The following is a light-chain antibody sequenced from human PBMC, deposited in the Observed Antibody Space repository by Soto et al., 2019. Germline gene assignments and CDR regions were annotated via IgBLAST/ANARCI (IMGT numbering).Light chain of an antibody. Sequence: EIVLTQSPATLSLSPGERVILSCRASQSISSSLAWYQQKPGQTPRLLIYDASSRAPGIPARFSGSGSGTDFTLTITSLEPEDVAVYFCQQRSNSPPFTLGPGTKVNLK. J-gene: IGKJ3*01. CDR3: QQRSNSPPFT. CDR2: DAS. CDR1: QSISSS. V-gene: IGKV3-11*01.